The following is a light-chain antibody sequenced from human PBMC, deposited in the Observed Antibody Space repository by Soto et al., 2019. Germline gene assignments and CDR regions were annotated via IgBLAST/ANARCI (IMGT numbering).Light chain of an antibody. CDR2: GAS. Sequence: EIGFTQSPATLSLSKGERATLSCRASQSVSSYLAWYQQKPGQAPRLLIYGASSRATGIPDRFSGSGSGTDFTLTISRLEPEDFAVYYCQQYGSSRTWTFGQGTNVDIK. V-gene: IGKV3-20*01. CDR3: QQYGSSRTWT. J-gene: IGKJ1*01. CDR1: QSVSSY.